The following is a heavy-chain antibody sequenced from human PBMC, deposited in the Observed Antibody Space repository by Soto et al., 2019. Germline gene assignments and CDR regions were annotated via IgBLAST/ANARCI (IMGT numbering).Heavy chain of an antibody. D-gene: IGHD6-19*01. J-gene: IGHJ5*02. CDR1: GYTFTSYA. Sequence: ASVKVSCKASGYTFTSYAMHWVRQAPGQRLEWMGWINAGNGNTKYSQKFQGRVTITRDTSASTAYMELSSLRSEDTAVYYCAASYSSGWYLFRNWFDPWGQGTLVTVSS. V-gene: IGHV1-3*01. CDR3: AASYSSGWYLFRNWFDP. CDR2: INAGNGNT.